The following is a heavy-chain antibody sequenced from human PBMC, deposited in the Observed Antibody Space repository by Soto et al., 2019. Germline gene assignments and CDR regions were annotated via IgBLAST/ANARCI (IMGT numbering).Heavy chain of an antibody. D-gene: IGHD5-12*01. Sequence: GGSLRLSCAASGFTFSDYYMSWIPQAPGKGLEWVSYISSSGSTIYYADSVKGRFTISRDNAKNSLYLQMNSLRAEDTAVYYCARGKRSGYDYVLVYWGQGTLVTVSS. J-gene: IGHJ4*02. CDR2: ISSSGSTI. CDR3: ARGKRSGYDYVLVY. V-gene: IGHV3-11*01. CDR1: GFTFSDYY.